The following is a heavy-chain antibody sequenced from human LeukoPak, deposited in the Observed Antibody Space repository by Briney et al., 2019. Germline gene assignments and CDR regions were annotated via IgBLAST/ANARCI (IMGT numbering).Heavy chain of an antibody. D-gene: IGHD3-3*01. CDR2: IYYSGNT. V-gene: IGHV4-59*01. CDR3: ARASAFVTIFGVVISHRKFDP. Sequence: SETLSLTCTVSGGSISSYYWSWIRQPPGKGLEWIGYIYYSGNTNYNPSLKSRVTISVDTSKNQFSLKLSSVTAADTAVYYCARASAFVTIFGVVISHRKFDPWGQGTLVTVSS. CDR1: GGSISSYY. J-gene: IGHJ5*02.